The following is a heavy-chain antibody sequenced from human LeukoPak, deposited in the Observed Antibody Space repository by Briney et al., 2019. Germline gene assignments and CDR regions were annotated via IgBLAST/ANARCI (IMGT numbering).Heavy chain of an antibody. V-gene: IGHV3-23*01. D-gene: IGHD3-22*01. CDR2: ISGSGGST. CDR3: AKDRYYDSSGYYDY. Sequence: GGSLRLACTASGFTFSNYWMHWVRQAPGKGLEWVSAISGSGGSTYYADSVKGRFTISRDNSKNTLYLQMNSLRAEDTAVYYCAKDRYYDSSGYYDYWGQGTLVTVSS. J-gene: IGHJ4*02. CDR1: GFTFSNYW.